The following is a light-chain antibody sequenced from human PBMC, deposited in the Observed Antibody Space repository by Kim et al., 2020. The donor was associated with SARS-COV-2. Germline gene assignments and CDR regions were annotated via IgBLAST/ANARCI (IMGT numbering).Light chain of an antibody. J-gene: IGKJ1*01. CDR3: QQYFSYPWT. CDR2: AAS. CDR1: QGISSY. V-gene: IGKV1-8*01. Sequence: ASTGDRVTITCRASQGISSYLAWYQQKPGKAPKLLIYAASTLQSGVPSRFSGSGSGTDFTLTISCLQSEDFATYYCQQYFSYPWTFGQGTKVDIK.